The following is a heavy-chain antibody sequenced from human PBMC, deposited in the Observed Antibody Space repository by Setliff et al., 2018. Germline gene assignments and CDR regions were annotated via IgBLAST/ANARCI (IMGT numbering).Heavy chain of an antibody. CDR3: ARRREENYYYYMDV. CDR1: GYTFTSHA. D-gene: IGHD1-26*01. J-gene: IGHJ6*03. CDR2: INTGTGNT. V-gene: IGHV1-3*04. Sequence: ASVKVSCKASGYTFTSHAIHWVRQAPGQRLEWMGWINTGTGNTQYSQNFQGRATFTRDTSASTAYMELSSLRFEDTAAYFCARRREENYYYYMDVWGKGTAVTVSS.